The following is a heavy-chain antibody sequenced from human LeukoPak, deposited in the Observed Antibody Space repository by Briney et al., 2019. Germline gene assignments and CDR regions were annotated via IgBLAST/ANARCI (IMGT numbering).Heavy chain of an antibody. Sequence: GGSLRLSCAASGFTFSSYWMHWVRQAPGKGLVWVSRISSDGSSTTHADSGKGLFTIFRDNAKNSLYLQMNSLGAEDTAVYYCARALPPSVNTPWKWGQGTQVTVSS. CDR3: ARALPPSVNTPWK. V-gene: IGHV3-74*01. CDR2: ISSDGSST. D-gene: IGHD1-1*01. CDR1: GFTFSSYW. J-gene: IGHJ4*02.